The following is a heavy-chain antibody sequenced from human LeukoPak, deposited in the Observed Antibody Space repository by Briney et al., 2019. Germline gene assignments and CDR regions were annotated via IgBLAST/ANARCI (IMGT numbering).Heavy chain of an antibody. Sequence: GGSLRLSCAASGFTFSSYEMNWVRQAPGKGLEWVSYISSSGSTIYYADSVKGRFTISRDNAKNSLYLQMNSPRAEDTAVYYCARDLGVVAAFDYWGQGTLVTVSS. CDR3: ARDLGVVAAFDY. V-gene: IGHV3-48*03. D-gene: IGHD2-15*01. CDR1: GFTFSSYE. CDR2: ISSSGSTI. J-gene: IGHJ4*02.